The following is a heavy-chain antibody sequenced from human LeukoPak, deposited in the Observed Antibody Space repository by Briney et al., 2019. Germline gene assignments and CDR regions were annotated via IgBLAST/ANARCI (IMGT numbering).Heavy chain of an antibody. CDR2: INPNTGGS. V-gene: IGHV1-2*06. D-gene: IGHD5-24*01. J-gene: IGHJ4*02. Sequence: ASVKVSCKASGHTFTGYYVHWVRQAPGQGLEWMGRINPNTGGSNYAQKLQGRVTMTRDTSISTVYMELSRLTSDDTAVYYCAREMATSYELDYWGQGILVTVSS. CDR1: GHTFTGYY. CDR3: AREMATSYELDY.